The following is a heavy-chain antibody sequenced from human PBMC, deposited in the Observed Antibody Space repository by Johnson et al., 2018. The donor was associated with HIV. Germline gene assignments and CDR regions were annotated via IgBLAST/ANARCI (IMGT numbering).Heavy chain of an antibody. CDR2: IKQDGSEK. CDR1: GFTFSSYW. CDR3: ARTVVGSSYDAFDI. J-gene: IGHJ3*02. D-gene: IGHD4-23*01. Sequence: VQLVESGGGLVQPGRSLRLSCAASGFTFSSYWMSWVRQAPGKGLEWVANIKQDGSEKYYVDSVKGRFTISRDHAKNTLFLQMDSLRPEDTAVYYCARTVVGSSYDAFDIWGQGTMVTVSS. V-gene: IGHV3-7*04.